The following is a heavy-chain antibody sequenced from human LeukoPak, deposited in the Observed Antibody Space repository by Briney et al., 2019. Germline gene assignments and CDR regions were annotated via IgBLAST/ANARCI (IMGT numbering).Heavy chain of an antibody. V-gene: IGHV3-30*03. J-gene: IGHJ3*01. D-gene: IGHD6-19*01. CDR2: ISYDGSNK. Sequence: GGSLRLSCAASGFTFSSYGMHWVRQAPGKGLEWVAVISYDGSNKYYADSVKGRFTISRDNSKNTLYLQMNSLRAEDTAVYYCARDPTTAVAGALNWGQGTMVTVSS. CDR3: ARDPTTAVAGALN. CDR1: GFTFSSYG.